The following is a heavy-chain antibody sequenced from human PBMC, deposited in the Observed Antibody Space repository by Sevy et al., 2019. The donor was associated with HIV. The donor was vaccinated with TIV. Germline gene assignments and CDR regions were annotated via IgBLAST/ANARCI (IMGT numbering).Heavy chain of an antibody. V-gene: IGHV1-18*04. Sequence: KRRASVKVSCKASGYTFTSYGISWVRQAPGQGLEWMGWISAYNGNTNYAQKLQGRVTMTTDTSTSTAYMELRSLRSDDTAVYYCAISQHDYGDYGAFDIWGQGTMVTVSS. CDR2: ISAYNGNT. CDR3: AISQHDYGDYGAFDI. J-gene: IGHJ3*02. D-gene: IGHD4-17*01. CDR1: GYTFTSYG.